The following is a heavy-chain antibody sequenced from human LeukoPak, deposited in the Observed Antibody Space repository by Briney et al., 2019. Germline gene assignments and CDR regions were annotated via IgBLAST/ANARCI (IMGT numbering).Heavy chain of an antibody. J-gene: IGHJ4*02. Sequence: GGSLRLSCAASGFTFSDYAMHWVRQAPGKGLEWVSGIIASGRDTYYADSVKGRFTISRDTSKNTLYLQMNSLKADDTAVYHCAKDRCYYGLGYYFDYWGQGALVTVSS. V-gene: IGHV3-23*01. CDR1: GFTFSDYA. CDR2: IIASGRDT. D-gene: IGHD3-10*01. CDR3: AKDRCYYGLGYYFDY.